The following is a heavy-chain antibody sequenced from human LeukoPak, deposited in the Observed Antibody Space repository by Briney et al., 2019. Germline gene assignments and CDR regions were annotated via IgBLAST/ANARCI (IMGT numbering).Heavy chain of an antibody. D-gene: IGHD3-10*01. J-gene: IGHJ6*03. CDR3: ARAPERWYSYGSYTYHYMDV. CDR2: IYYSGST. Sequence: SETRSLTCNVSGGSISSYYWSWIRQPPGQGLEWIGYIYYSGSTNYNPSLTSRVTISVDTSKNQFSLKLSSVTAADTAIYYCARAPERWYSYGSYTYHYMDVWGRGTTVTVSS. V-gene: IGHV4-59*01. CDR1: GGSISSYY.